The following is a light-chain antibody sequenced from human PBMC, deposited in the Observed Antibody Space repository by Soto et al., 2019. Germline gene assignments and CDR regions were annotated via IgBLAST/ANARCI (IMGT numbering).Light chain of an antibody. J-gene: IGKJ5*01. V-gene: IGKV3-11*01. CDR3: QQRSNWPPT. Sequence: EIVLTKSQDPLSFSPGERATLSCRASQSVSSYLAWYQQKPGQAPRLLIYDASNRATGIPARFSGSGSGTDFTLTISSLEPEDFAVYYCQQRSNWPPTFGQGTRLEIK. CDR2: DAS. CDR1: QSVSSY.